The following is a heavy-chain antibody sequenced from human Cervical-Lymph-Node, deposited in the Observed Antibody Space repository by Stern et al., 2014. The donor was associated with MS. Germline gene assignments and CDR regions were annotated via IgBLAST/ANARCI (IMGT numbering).Heavy chain of an antibody. CDR3: GRDRGSHSDY. J-gene: IGHJ4*02. CDR2: ISTDTGGA. V-gene: IGHV1-2*02. CDR1: GYSFTAHA. D-gene: IGHD1-26*01. Sequence: VQLVESGAEVKKPGASVKGSCKASGYSFTAHAIPWVRQAPGQGLEWMGWISTDTGGASYAQRFQGRVTMTRDTSISTTYMELSRLRADDTAVYCCGRDRGSHSDYWGQGTLVTVSS.